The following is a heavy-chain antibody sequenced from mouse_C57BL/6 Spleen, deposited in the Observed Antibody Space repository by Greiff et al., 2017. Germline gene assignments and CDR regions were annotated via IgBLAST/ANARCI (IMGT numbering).Heavy chain of an antibody. CDR1: GYTFTSYG. V-gene: IGHV1-81*01. CDR2: IYPRSGST. CDR3: ARWWTVVEDY. J-gene: IGHJ2*01. Sequence: QVQLKQSGAELARPGASVKLSCKASGYTFTSYGISWVKQSTGQGLEWIGEIYPRSGSTYYNEKFKGKATLTADKSSSTAYMKLRSLTSEDSAVYFCARWWTVVEDYWGQGTTVTVAS. D-gene: IGHD1-1*01.